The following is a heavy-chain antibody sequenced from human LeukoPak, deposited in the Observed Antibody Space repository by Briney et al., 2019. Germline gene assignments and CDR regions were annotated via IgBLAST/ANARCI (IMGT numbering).Heavy chain of an antibody. D-gene: IGHD5-18*01. J-gene: IGHJ4*02. CDR1: GITFSNYA. CDR3: AGRPTGYSSSYIH. Sequence: GGSLRLSCVASGITFSNYAVSWVRQAPEKGLDWVSVISGSAHKIRYADSVKGRFTISRDNSENIVYLQMNNLRVEDTAVYYCAGRPTGYSSSYIHWGQGTLVTVSS. V-gene: IGHV3-23*01. CDR2: ISGSAHKI.